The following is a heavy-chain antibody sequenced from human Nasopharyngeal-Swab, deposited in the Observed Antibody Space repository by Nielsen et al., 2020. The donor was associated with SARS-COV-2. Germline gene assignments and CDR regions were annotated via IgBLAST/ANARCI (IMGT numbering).Heavy chain of an antibody. D-gene: IGHD6-19*01. CDR1: GGSISSYY. V-gene: IGHV4-59*01. J-gene: IGHJ2*01. CDR2: IYYSGST. CDR3: ARIAVAALNDWYFDL. Sequence: SETLSLTCTVSGGSISSYYWSWIRQPPGKGLEWIGYIYYSGSTNYNPSLKSRVTISVDTSKNQFSLKLSSVTAADTAVYYCARIAVAALNDWYFDLWGRGTLVTASS.